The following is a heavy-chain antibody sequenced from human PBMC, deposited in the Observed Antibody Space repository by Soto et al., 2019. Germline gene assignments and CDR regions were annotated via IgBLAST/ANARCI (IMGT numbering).Heavy chain of an antibody. CDR2: ISYDGSNK. Sequence: PGGSLRLSCAASGFTFSSYAMHWVRQAPGKGLEWVAVISYDGSNKYYADSVKGRFTISRGNSKNTLYLQMNSLRAEDTAVYYCARSWGIAALFDYWGQGTLVTVSS. CDR1: GFTFSSYA. J-gene: IGHJ4*02. CDR3: ARSWGIAALFDY. D-gene: IGHD6-13*01. V-gene: IGHV3-30-3*01.